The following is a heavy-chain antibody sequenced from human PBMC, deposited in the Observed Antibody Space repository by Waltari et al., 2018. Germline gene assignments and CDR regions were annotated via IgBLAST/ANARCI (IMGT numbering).Heavy chain of an antibody. Sequence: QVQLVQSGAEVKKPGSSVKVSCKASVATFSSYVITWVRQAPGQGLEWMGGIIPVLGTTNYAQKFQGRVTISTDVSTTTAYIDLSRLRSDDTAVYYCARDGSGWYSWGQGTLVTVSS. V-gene: IGHV1-69*05. D-gene: IGHD6-19*01. CDR2: IIPVLGTT. CDR1: VATFSSYV. CDR3: ARDGSGWYS. J-gene: IGHJ4*02.